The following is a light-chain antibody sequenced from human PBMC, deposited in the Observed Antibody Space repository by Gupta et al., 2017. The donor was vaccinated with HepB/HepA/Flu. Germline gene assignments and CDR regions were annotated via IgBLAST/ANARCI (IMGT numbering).Light chain of an antibody. CDR1: QSVLYSSSSKNY. Sequence: DIVMTQSPDSLAVSLGERATINCKSSQSVLYSSSSKNYLPCYQQKPGQPPKLLIYWASTRGSGVPDRFRRSGSGTDFTLTISLLQAEDVALYYCQQYYSTLFTFGPGTKVDIK. V-gene: IGKV4-1*01. CDR3: QQYYSTLFT. CDR2: WAS. J-gene: IGKJ3*01.